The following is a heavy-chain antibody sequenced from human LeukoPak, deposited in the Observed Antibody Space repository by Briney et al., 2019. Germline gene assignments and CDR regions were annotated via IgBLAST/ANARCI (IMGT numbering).Heavy chain of an antibody. CDR1: GFTFGDYY. V-gene: IGHV3-11*06. D-gene: IGHD3-10*01. CDR2: ISSSSSYT. CDR3: AREFSHYYGSGSYRYYFDY. J-gene: IGHJ4*02. Sequence: GGSLRLSCAASGFTFGDYYMSWIRQAPGKGLEWVSYISSSSSYTNYADSVKGRFTISRDNAKNSLYLQMNSLRAEDTAVYYCAREFSHYYGSGSYRYYFDYWGQGTLVTVSS.